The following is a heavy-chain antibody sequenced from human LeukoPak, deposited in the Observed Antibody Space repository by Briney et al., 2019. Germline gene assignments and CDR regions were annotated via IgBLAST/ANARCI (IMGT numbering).Heavy chain of an antibody. CDR3: AKFHFGSGWFDP. J-gene: IGHJ5*02. D-gene: IGHD3-3*01. Sequence: PGGSLRLSCAASGFTFSSYAMSWVRQAPGKGLEWVSSITSSGGSTYYAGSVKGQFTISRDNSKNTVYLQMNSLRAEDTAVYYCAKFHFGSGWFDPWGQGTLVTVSS. CDR1: GFTFSSYA. V-gene: IGHV3-23*01. CDR2: ITSSGGST.